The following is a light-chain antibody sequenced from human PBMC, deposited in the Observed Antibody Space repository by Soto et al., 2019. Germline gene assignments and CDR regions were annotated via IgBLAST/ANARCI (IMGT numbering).Light chain of an antibody. V-gene: IGKV3-15*01. CDR2: YAS. Sequence: EIMMTQSPATLSVSPGESATLSCRASQSVRNNLAWYQHKPGQAPRLLIYYASTRATGIPARFSGSGSGTQFTLTISSRQSEDVALYYCQQYNDWPPITFGQGTRLEIK. CDR3: QQYNDWPPIT. J-gene: IGKJ5*01. CDR1: QSVRNN.